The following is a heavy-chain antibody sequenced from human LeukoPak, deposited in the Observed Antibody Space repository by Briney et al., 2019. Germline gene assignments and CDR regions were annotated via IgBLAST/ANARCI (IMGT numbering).Heavy chain of an antibody. J-gene: IGHJ6*02. CDR1: GFTFSSYG. V-gene: IGHV3-33*01. CDR2: IRYDGSKK. Sequence: PGRSLRVSCAASGFTFSSYGMHWVRQAPGKGLEWVALIRYDGSKKDYADSVRGRFTISRDNSKNTLYLQMNSLRAEDTAVYYCARDTSYYYYYGMDVWGQGTTVTVSS. CDR3: ARDTSYYYYYGMDV.